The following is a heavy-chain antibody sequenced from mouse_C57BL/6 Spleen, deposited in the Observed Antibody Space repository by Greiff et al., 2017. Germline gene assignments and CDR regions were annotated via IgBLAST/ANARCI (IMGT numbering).Heavy chain of an antibody. V-gene: IGHV1-5*01. Sequence: EVQLQQSGTVLARPGASVKMSCKTSGYTFTSYWMHWVKQRPGQGLEWIGAIYPGNSDTSSNQKFKGKAKLTAVTSASTAYMELSSLTNEDSAVYYGTRSLGSRTWFAYWGQGTLVTVSA. J-gene: IGHJ3*01. D-gene: IGHD1-1*01. CDR2: IYPGNSDT. CDR1: GYTFTSYW. CDR3: TRSLGSRTWFAY.